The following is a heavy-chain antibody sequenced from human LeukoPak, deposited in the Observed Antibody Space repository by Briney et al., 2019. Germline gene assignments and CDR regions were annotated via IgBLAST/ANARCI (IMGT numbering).Heavy chain of an antibody. D-gene: IGHD3-3*01. CDR3: ARDYDFCSGYFDY. CDR2: IKQDGHEK. CDR1: GFTFSIYY. V-gene: IGHV3-7*01. J-gene: IGHJ4*02. Sequence: GGSLRLSCAASGFTFSIYYMSWVRQAPGKGLEWVANIKQDGHEKYYVDSVKGRFTISRDNTKNSLYLQMNSLRAEDTAVYYCARDYDFCSGYFDYWGQGTLVTVSS.